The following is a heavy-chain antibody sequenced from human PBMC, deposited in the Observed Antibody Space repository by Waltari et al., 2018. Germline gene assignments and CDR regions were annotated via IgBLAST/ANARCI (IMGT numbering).Heavy chain of an antibody. CDR1: GRSISSSSYY. V-gene: IGHV4-39*07. CDR2: IYYSGST. Sequence: QLQLQESGPGLVKPSETLSLTCTVPGRSISSSSYYWGWIRQPPGKGLEWSGSIYYSGSTDYNPSLKSRVTISVDTSKNQFSLKLSSVTAADTAVYYCARELRDYYYMDVWGKGTTVTISS. J-gene: IGHJ6*03. CDR3: ARELRDYYYMDV.